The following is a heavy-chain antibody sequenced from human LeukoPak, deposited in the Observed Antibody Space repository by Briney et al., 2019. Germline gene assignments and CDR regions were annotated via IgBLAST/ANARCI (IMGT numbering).Heavy chain of an antibody. Sequence: PGGSLRLSCAASGFTFSSYGMHWGRQAPGKGLEGVAVISYDGSNKYYADSVKGRFTISRDNSKNTLYLQMNSLRAEDTAVYYCAKGGGDYYGFDYWGQGTLVTVSS. CDR2: ISYDGSNK. CDR1: GFTFSSYG. D-gene: IGHD3-10*01. J-gene: IGHJ4*02. CDR3: AKGGGDYYGFDY. V-gene: IGHV3-30*18.